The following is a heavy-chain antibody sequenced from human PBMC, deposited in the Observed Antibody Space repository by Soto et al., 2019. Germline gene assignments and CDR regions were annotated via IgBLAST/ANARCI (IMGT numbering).Heavy chain of an antibody. Sequence: GGSLRLSCAASGFTFSSYAMSWVRQAPGKGLEWVSAISGSGGSTYYADSVKGRFTISRDNSKNTLYLQMNSLRAEDTAVYYCAKVPAGDCSSTSCYANWFDPWGQGTLVTVSS. J-gene: IGHJ5*02. D-gene: IGHD2-2*01. CDR1: GFTFSSYA. CDR3: AKVPAGDCSSTSCYANWFDP. CDR2: ISGSGGST. V-gene: IGHV3-23*01.